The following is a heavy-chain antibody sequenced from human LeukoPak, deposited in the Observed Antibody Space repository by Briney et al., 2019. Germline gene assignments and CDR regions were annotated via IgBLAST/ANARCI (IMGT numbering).Heavy chain of an antibody. J-gene: IGHJ4*02. CDR1: GFTFSSYA. CDR2: ISSNGGST. D-gene: IGHD2-8*01. Sequence: GGSQRLSCAASGFTFSSYAMHWVRQAPGKGLEYVSAISSNGGSTYYANSVKGRFTISRDNSKNTLYLQMGSLRAEDMAVYYCARVYCTNGVCYLDYWGQGTLVTVSS. CDR3: ARVYCTNGVCYLDY. V-gene: IGHV3-64*01.